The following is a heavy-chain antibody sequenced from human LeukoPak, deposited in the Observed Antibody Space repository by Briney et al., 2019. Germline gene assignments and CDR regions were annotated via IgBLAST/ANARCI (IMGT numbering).Heavy chain of an antibody. CDR3: GRVIAGAIDY. CDR2: INLDGSER. CDR1: GFTFSGHS. Sequence: GGSLRLSCAASGFTFSGHSMTWVRQAPGKGLEWVANINLDGSERFYVDFVKGRFTVSRDNADNSMYLQMNSLRAEDTAVHYCGRVIAGAIDYWGQGTLVTVSS. V-gene: IGHV3-7*01. J-gene: IGHJ4*02. D-gene: IGHD6-13*01.